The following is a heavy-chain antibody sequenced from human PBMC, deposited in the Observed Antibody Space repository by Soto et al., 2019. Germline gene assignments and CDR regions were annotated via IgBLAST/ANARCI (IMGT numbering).Heavy chain of an antibody. D-gene: IGHD2-2*01. CDR3: ARTRQRRPVFYVDY. Sequence: QVQLMQSGAEVTKPGSSVKVSCKASGGPFNPFGISWVRQAPGQGLEWMGGIIPKYGTTNYARRFQGRVTITADESTTTAYLELSSLRHDDTAIYYCARTRQRRPVFYVDYWGQGTPISVTS. J-gene: IGHJ4*02. CDR2: IIPKYGTT. V-gene: IGHV1-69*01. CDR1: GGPFNPFG.